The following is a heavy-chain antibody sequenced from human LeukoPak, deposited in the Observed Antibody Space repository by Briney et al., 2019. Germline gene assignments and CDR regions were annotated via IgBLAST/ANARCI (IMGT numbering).Heavy chain of an antibody. Sequence: PGGPLRLSCAASGFTFSSYSMNWVRQAPGKGLEWVANIKQDGSEKYYVDSVKGRFTISRDNAKNSLYLQMNSLRAEDTAVYYCARDRFLGYYGSGRDNDYWGQGILVTVSS. D-gene: IGHD3-10*01. CDR2: IKQDGSEK. J-gene: IGHJ4*02. V-gene: IGHV3-7*01. CDR1: GFTFSSYS. CDR3: ARDRFLGYYGSGRDNDY.